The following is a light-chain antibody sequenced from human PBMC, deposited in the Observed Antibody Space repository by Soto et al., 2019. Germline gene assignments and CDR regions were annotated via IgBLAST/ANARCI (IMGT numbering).Light chain of an antibody. CDR2: GAS. Sequence: EIVLTQSPGILSLSPGERATLSCRASQSVSSSYLAWYQQKPGQAPRLLIYGASSRATGIPDRFSGSGSGTDFTLTISRLEPEDFAVYYCQQYGSSPPRTFGQGTKV. CDR3: QQYGSSPPRT. V-gene: IGKV3-20*01. CDR1: QSVSSSY. J-gene: IGKJ1*01.